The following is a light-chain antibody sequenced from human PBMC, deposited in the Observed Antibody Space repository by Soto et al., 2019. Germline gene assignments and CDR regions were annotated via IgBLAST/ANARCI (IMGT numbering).Light chain of an antibody. CDR2: GAS. V-gene: IGKV3-11*01. CDR3: QHRGKWPRT. J-gene: IGKJ2*01. CDR1: QSVSSY. Sequence: EIVLTQSPATLSLSPGERATLSCRASQSVSSYLAWYQQKPGQVPRLLIYGASNRATGIPVRFSGSGSGTDFSLTISSLESEDFAVYYCQHRGKWPRTFGQGTKLEIK.